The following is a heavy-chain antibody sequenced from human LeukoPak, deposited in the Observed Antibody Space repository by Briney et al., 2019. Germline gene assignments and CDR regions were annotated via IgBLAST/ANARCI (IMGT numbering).Heavy chain of an antibody. V-gene: IGHV3-7*01. J-gene: IGHJ4*02. D-gene: IGHD3-10*01. CDR3: VTGPFDY. CDR1: GFTFSDYF. Sequence: AGGSLRLSCTASGFTFSDYFMYWIRQAPGKGLEWVANIKQDESEKYYVDSVKGRFTISRDNAKNSLYLQMNSLRAEDTAVYYCVTGPFDYWGQGTLVTVSS. CDR2: IKQDESEK.